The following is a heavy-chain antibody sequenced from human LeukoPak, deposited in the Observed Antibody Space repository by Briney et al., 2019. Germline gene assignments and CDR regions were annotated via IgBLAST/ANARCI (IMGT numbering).Heavy chain of an antibody. Sequence: GGSLRLSCAASGFTFSSYAMTWVRQAPGKGLEWVSAITGGGDTTYYADSVKGRFTISRDNAKNSLYLQMNSLRAEDTAVYYCAELGITMIGGVWGKGTTVTISS. CDR3: AELGITMIGGV. V-gene: IGHV3-23*01. CDR1: GFTFSSYA. D-gene: IGHD3-10*02. J-gene: IGHJ6*04. CDR2: ITGGGDTT.